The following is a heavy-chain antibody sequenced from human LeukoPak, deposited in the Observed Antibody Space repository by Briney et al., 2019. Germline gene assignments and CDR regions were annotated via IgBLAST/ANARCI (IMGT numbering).Heavy chain of an antibody. CDR2: IKQDGSEK. J-gene: IGHJ6*02. D-gene: IGHD3-9*01. CDR1: GFTFSSYA. V-gene: IGHV3-7*01. Sequence: GGSLRLSCAASGFTFSSYAMSWVRQAPGKGLEWVANIKQDGSEKYYVDSVKGRFTISRDNAKNSLYLQMNSLRAEDTAVYYCARVRVRYFDWLLSSYYYYYGMDVWGQGTTVTVSS. CDR3: ARVRVRYFDWLLSSYYYYYGMDV.